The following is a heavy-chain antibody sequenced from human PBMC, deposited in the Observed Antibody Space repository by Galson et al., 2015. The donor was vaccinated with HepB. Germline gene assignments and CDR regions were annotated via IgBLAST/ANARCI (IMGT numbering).Heavy chain of an antibody. J-gene: IGHJ4*02. CDR3: TRLAFGGVIDN. Sequence: SLRLSCAASGFTFSGSAMHWVRQASGKGLEWVGRIRSKANSYATAYAASVKGRLTISRDDSKNTAYLQMNSLKTEDTAVYYCTRLAFGGVIDNWGQGTLVTVSS. D-gene: IGHD3-16*02. CDR2: IRSKANSYAT. V-gene: IGHV3-73*01. CDR1: GFTFSGSA.